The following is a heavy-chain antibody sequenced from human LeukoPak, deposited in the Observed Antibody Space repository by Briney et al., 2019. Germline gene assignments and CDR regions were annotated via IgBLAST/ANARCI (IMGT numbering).Heavy chain of an antibody. J-gene: IGHJ4*02. CDR2: INPNSGGT. D-gene: IGHD6-13*01. CDR3: ARVRIGVAAAGTVFDY. CDR1: GYTFTGYY. V-gene: IGHV1-2*04. Sequence: ASVKVSCKASGYTFTGYYMHWVRQAPGQGLEWMGWINPNSGGTNYAQKFQGWVTMTRDTSISTAYMELSRLRSDDTAVYYCARVRIGVAAAGTVFDYWGQGTLVTVSS.